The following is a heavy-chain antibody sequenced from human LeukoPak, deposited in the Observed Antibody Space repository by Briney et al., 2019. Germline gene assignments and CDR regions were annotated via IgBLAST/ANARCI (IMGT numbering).Heavy chain of an antibody. Sequence: SETLSLTCTVPGGSISSYYWSWIRQPPGRGLEWIGYIYTSGSTNYNPSLKSRVTISVDTSKNQFSLKLSSVTAADTAVYYCAGYSYGYGGGYRDYWGQGTLVTVSS. V-gene: IGHV4-4*09. CDR2: IYTSGST. CDR1: GGSISSYY. J-gene: IGHJ4*02. D-gene: IGHD5-18*01. CDR3: AGYSYGYGGGYRDY.